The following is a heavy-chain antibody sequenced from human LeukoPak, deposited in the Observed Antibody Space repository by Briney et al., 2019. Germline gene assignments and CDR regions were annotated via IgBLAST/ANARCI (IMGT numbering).Heavy chain of an antibody. J-gene: IGHJ4*02. CDR1: GFTFSSYG. D-gene: IGHD3-22*01. Sequence: GGPLRLSCAASGFTFSSYGMHWVRQTPGKGLEWVAFIRYDGNNEYYVNSVKGRFTISRDNSQNTLYLQMNSLRAEDTAVYYCAKPYDTSGYYSVYFDYWGQGTLVTVSS. V-gene: IGHV3-30*02. CDR3: AKPYDTSGYYSVYFDY. CDR2: IRYDGNNE.